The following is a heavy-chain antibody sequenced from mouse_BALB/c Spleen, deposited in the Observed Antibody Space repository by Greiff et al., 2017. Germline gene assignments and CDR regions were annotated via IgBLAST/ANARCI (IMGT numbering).Heavy chain of an antibody. CDR1: GFTFSSYT. V-gene: IGHV5-6-4*01. D-gene: IGHD2-10*02. CDR3: ARDKYGFMDY. CDR2: ISSGGSYT. Sequence: DVMLVESGGGLVKPGGSLKLSCAASGFTFSSYTMSWVRQTPEKRLEWVATISSGGSYTYYPDSVKGRFTISRDNAKNNLYLQMSSLKSEDTAMYYCARDKYGFMDYWGQGTSVTVSS. J-gene: IGHJ4*01.